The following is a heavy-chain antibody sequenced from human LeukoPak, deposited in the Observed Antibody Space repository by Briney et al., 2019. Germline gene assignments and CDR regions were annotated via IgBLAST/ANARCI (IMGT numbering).Heavy chain of an antibody. Sequence: PGGSLRLSCAASGITFSDYYTSWIRQAPGKGLQWVSYIGTGGSITYYADSVKGRFTISRDNAKNSLYLQMNSLRVEDTAVYYCARILEGYHYYMDVWGKGTTVTVSS. CDR2: IGTGGSIT. CDR3: ARILEGYHYYMDV. CDR1: GITFSDYY. V-gene: IGHV3-11*04. J-gene: IGHJ6*03.